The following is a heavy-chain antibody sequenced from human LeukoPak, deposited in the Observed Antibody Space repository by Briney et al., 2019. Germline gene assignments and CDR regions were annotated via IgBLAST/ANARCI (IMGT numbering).Heavy chain of an antibody. D-gene: IGHD2-8*01. CDR1: GFIFSTYG. CDR3: AAHLMVYALEL. CDR2: IRYDGSHK. V-gene: IGHV3-30*02. J-gene: IGHJ4*02. Sequence: GGSLRLFCAASGFIFSTYGMHWVRQAPGKGPEWVAFIRYDGSHKYYADSVKGRFAISRDNSKNTLYLQMNSLRSEDTAVYYCAAHLMVYALELWGQGTLVTVSS.